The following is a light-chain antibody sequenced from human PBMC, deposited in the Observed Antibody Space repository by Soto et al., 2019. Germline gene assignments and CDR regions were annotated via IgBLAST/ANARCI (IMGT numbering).Light chain of an antibody. Sequence: VVLRQSPATLSLSPGERATLSCXTSPSVSVYLDWYQQKPGQAPRLLXXDASNRATGIPARFSGSGSGTEFTLTISSLQSEDFAVYYCQQYNNWPPKKTFGQGTKVDIK. CDR1: PSVSVY. CDR3: QQYNNWPPKKT. CDR2: DAS. J-gene: IGKJ1*01. V-gene: IGKV3-11*01.